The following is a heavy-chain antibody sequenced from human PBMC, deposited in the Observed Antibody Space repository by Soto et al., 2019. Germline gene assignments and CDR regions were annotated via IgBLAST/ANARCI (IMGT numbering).Heavy chain of an antibody. CDR3: AAAEDYYGMDV. J-gene: IGHJ6*02. CDR1: GGSISSGDYY. Sequence: SETLSLTCTVSGGSISSGDYYWSWIRQPPGKGLEWIGYIYYSGSTYYNPSLKSRVTISVDTSKNQFSLRLSSVTAADTAVYYCAAAEDYYGMDVWGQGTTVTVSS. V-gene: IGHV4-30-4*01. CDR2: IYYSGST. D-gene: IGHD2-15*01.